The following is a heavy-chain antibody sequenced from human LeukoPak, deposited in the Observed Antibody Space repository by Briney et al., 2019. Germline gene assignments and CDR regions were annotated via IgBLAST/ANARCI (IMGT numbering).Heavy chain of an antibody. J-gene: IGHJ4*02. Sequence: PGGALRLSCAASGFTFSSYEMNWVRQAPGKGLEWVSYISFSGSTVYYSDSVQGRFTISRDNAKNSVYLQMNSLRAEDTAVYYCAKGHTDYGTGFDLWGQGTLVIVSS. CDR1: GFTFSSYE. V-gene: IGHV3-48*03. CDR3: AKGHTDYGTGFDL. CDR2: ISFSGSTV. D-gene: IGHD4-17*01.